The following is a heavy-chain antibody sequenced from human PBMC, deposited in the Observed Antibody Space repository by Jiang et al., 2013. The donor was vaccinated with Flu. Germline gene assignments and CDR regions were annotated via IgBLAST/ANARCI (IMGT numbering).Heavy chain of an antibody. CDR2: KYYSENMYYSGGT. Sequence: GLVKPSETLALICIVSGGSISSSGYYWGWIRQPPGKGLEWIGSKYYSENMYYSGGTYFNPSLKSRVTISGDTSKNQLSLKLSSLTAADTAVYYCARPYGDSFYWYFDLWGRGTLVTVSS. J-gene: IGHJ2*01. CDR3: ARPYGDSFYWYFDL. V-gene: IGHV4-39*01. CDR1: GGSISSSGYY. D-gene: IGHD4-17*01.